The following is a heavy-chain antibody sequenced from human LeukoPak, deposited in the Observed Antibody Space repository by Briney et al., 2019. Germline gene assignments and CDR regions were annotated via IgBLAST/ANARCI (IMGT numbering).Heavy chain of an antibody. V-gene: IGHV3-21*01. CDR2: ISGCGSYI. Sequence: GGSLRLSCAASGFTFSSYTMNWVREAPGEGLKWVSSISGCGSYIFYADSVKGRFTISRDNPKNSVSLQMNSLRAEDTAVYYCARVPIVISDFFDYWGQGALVAVSS. D-gene: IGHD2/OR15-2a*01. J-gene: IGHJ4*02. CDR1: GFTFSSYT. CDR3: ARVPIVISDFFDY.